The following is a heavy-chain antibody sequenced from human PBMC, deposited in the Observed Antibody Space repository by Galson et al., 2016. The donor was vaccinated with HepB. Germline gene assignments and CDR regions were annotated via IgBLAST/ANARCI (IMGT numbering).Heavy chain of an antibody. V-gene: IGHV1-24*01. D-gene: IGHD3-10*01. CDR2: FDPADGET. J-gene: IGHJ4*02. CDR1: GYILSKIS. CDR3: VTGLTVGRGAYYFDY. Sequence: SVKVSCKVSGYILSKISMHWVRQAPGRGLEWIGGFDPADGETIYARNFQGRVTMIEDTSTDTAYMELSGLRSEDMAVYYCVTGLTVGRGAYYFDYWGQGTPITVSS.